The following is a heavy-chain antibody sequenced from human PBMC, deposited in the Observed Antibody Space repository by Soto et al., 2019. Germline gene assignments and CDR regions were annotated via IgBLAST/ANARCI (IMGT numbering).Heavy chain of an antibody. CDR1: GGSISGCY. J-gene: IGHJ4*02. D-gene: IGHD3-22*01. V-gene: IGHV4-59*06. Sequence: SETLSLTCTVSGGSISGCYWYWIRQPPGKGLEWIGYIYYSGSTYYNPSLKSRVTISVDTSKNQFSLKLSSVTAADTAVYYCALTDSSGHAGVDYWGQGTLVTVSS. CDR3: ALTDSSGHAGVDY. CDR2: IYYSGST.